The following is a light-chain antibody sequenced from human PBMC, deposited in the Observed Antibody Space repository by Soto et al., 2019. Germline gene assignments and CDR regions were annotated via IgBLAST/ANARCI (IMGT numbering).Light chain of an antibody. CDR1: SSDIGGYIY. J-gene: IGLJ2*01. Sequence: QSALTQPRSVSGSPGQSVTISCTGTSSDIGGYIYVSWYQQHPGKAPKLMICDVSQWPSGVPDRFSGSKSGNTASLTISGLQAEDEADYYCCSYAGSYTLLFGGGTKLTVL. CDR3: CSYAGSYTLL. CDR2: DVS. V-gene: IGLV2-11*01.